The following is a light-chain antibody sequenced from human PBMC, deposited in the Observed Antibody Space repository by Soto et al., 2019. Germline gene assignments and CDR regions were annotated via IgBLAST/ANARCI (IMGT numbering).Light chain of an antibody. J-gene: IGKJ5*01. V-gene: IGKV3-11*01. CDR3: QQRYNWPIT. Sequence: EIVMTQSPATLSLSPGERATLSCRASESVSTNLAWYQQKAGQAPRLLIYADSNRATGIPARFSGSGSGTDFTLTISSLEPEDFSVYYCQQRYNWPITFGQGTRLEIK. CDR2: ADS. CDR1: ESVSTN.